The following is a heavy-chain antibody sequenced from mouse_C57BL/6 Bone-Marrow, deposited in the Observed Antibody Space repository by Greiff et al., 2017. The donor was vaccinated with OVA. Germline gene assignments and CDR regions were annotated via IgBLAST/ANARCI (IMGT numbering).Heavy chain of an antibody. V-gene: IGHV1-64*01. J-gene: IGHJ4*01. CDR1: GYTFTSYW. CDR3: ARNDSKDYAMDY. D-gene: IGHD2-5*01. Sequence: QVQLQQSGAELVKPGASVKLSCKASGYTFTSYWMHWVKQRPGQGLEWIGMIHPNSGSTNYNEKFKSKATLTVDKSSSTAYMQLSSLTSEDSAVYYCARNDSKDYAMDYWGQGTSVTVSS. CDR2: IHPNSGST.